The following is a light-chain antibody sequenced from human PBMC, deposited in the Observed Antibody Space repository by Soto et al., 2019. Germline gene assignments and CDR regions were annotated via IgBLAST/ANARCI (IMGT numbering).Light chain of an antibody. Sequence: DIQMAQSPSTLSASVGDRVTITCRASQSISSWLAWYQQKPGKAPKLLIFNASSLESGVPSRFSGSWSGTEFTLTISSLLPDDFATYFCQHYNSYSPTFGQGTKVDIK. V-gene: IGKV1-5*01. CDR3: QHYNSYSPT. J-gene: IGKJ1*01. CDR2: NAS. CDR1: QSISSW.